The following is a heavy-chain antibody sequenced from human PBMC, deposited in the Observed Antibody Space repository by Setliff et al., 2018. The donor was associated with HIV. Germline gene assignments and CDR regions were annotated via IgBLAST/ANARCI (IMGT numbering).Heavy chain of an antibody. CDR1: GGSISSGSYY. J-gene: IGHJ5*02. V-gene: IGHV4-61*10. CDR2: IYYSGST. Sequence: SETLSPTCTVSGGSISSGSYYWSWIRQPAGKGLEWIGRIYYSGSTKYNPSLKSRVTISVDTSKNQFSLKLSSVTAADTAVYYCARGTNYVWGSYRSWFDPWGQGTLVTVSS. CDR3: ARGTNYVWGSYRSWFDP. D-gene: IGHD3-16*02.